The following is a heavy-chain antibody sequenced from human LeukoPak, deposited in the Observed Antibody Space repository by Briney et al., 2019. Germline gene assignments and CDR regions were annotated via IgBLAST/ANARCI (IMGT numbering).Heavy chain of an antibody. CDR3: SKMNVVVPAAIEGGNFDY. CDR2: ISGSGGST. J-gene: IGHJ4*02. Sequence: GGSLRLSCAASGFTFSSYAMSWVRQAPGKGLEWVSAISGSGGSTYYADSVKGRFTISRDNSKNTLYLQMNSLRAEDTAVYYCSKMNVVVPAAIEGGNFDYWGQGTLVTVSS. CDR1: GFTFSSYA. D-gene: IGHD2-2*01. V-gene: IGHV3-23*01.